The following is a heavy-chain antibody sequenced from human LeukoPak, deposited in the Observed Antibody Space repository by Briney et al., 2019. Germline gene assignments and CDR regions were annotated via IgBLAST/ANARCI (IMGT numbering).Heavy chain of an antibody. D-gene: IGHD3-3*01. V-gene: IGHV4-4*02. CDR3: ARDGDYDFWSGYYRRYYYYGMDV. CDR1: GGSISSSNW. J-gene: IGHJ6*02. Sequence: SGTLSLTCAVSGGSISSSNWWSWVRQPPGKGLEWIGEIYHSGSTNHNPPLKSRVTISVDKSKNQFSLKLSSVTAADTAVYYCARDGDYDFWSGYYRRYYYYGMDVWGQGTTVTVSS. CDR2: IYHSGST.